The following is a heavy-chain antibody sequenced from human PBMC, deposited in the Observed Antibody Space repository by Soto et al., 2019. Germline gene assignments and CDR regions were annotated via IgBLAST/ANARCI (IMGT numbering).Heavy chain of an antibody. CDR2: IYYSGST. CDR3: ARGYVDTAMITPWLGFPLDY. CDR1: GGSISNYY. V-gene: IGHV4-59*01. Sequence: SETLSLTCTVSGGSISNYYWSWIRQPPGKGLEWIGYIYYSGSTNYNPSPKSRVTISVDTSKNQFSLKLSSVTAADTAVYYCARGYVDTAMITPWLGFPLDYWGQGTLVTVSS. J-gene: IGHJ4*02. D-gene: IGHD5-18*01.